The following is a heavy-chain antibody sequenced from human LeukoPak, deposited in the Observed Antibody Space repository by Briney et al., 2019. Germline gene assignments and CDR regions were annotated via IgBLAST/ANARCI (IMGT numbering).Heavy chain of an antibody. CDR2: ISSSSSYI. CDR3: ARKRALAGPDEYFQH. CDR1: GFTFSSYS. Sequence: GGSLRLSCAASGFTFSSYSMNWVRQAPGKGLEWVSSISSSSSYIYYADSVKGRFTISRDNAKNSLYLQMNSLRAEDTAVYYCARKRALAGPDEYFQHWGQGTLVTVSS. J-gene: IGHJ1*01. D-gene: IGHD6-19*01. V-gene: IGHV3-21*01.